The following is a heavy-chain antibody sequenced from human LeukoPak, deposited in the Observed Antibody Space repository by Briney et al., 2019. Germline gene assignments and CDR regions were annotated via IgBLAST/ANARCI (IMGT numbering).Heavy chain of an antibody. D-gene: IGHD2-21*02. CDR1: GFTFSSYW. J-gene: IGHJ4*02. CDR2: IKQDGSEK. V-gene: IGHV3-7*01. CDR3: AKDIVGGGDDY. Sequence: PGGSLRLSCAASGFTFSSYWMRWVRQAPGKGLEWVANIKQDGSEKDYVDSVRGRFTISRDNAKNSIYLQMNSLRVEDTAVYYCAKDIVGGGDDYWGQGTLVIVSS.